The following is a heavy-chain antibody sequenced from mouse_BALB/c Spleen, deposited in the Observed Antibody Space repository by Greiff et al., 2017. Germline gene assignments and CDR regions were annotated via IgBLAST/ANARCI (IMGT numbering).Heavy chain of an antibody. CDR1: GFAFSSYD. D-gene: IGHD1-1*01. CDR2: ISSGGGST. V-gene: IGHV5-12-1*01. Sequence: EVQRVESGGGLVKPGGSLKLSCAASGFAFSSYDMSWVRQTPEKRLEWVAYISSGGGSTYYPDTVKGRFTISRDNAKNTLYLQMSSLKSEDTAMYYCARHTPTVAPFDYWGQGTTLTVSS. J-gene: IGHJ2*01. CDR3: ARHTPTVAPFDY.